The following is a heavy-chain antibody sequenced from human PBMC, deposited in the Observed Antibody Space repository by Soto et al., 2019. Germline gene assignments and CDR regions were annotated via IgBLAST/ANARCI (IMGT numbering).Heavy chain of an antibody. D-gene: IGHD2-2*01. CDR3: AKTAAPRGAYYFDY. Sequence: ELHLFDSLGGLVQPGGALRLSCAAAGFTFSNYAMSWVRQAPGKGLEWVSSISGSGSTTYYTDSVKGRFTISRDNSKSTLSLQMDSLRAEDTAIYYCAKTAAPRGAYYFDYWGQGTLLTVSS. CDR1: GFTFSNYA. CDR2: ISGSGSTT. J-gene: IGHJ4*02. V-gene: IGHV3-23*01.